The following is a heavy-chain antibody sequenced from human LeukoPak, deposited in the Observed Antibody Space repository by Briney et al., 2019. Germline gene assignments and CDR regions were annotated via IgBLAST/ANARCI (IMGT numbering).Heavy chain of an antibody. CDR1: GGSFSGYY. V-gene: IGHV4-34*01. CDR3: ARTTEGYCRSTSYSWCYYYYMDV. CDR2: INHSGST. D-gene: IGHD2-2*01. Sequence: SETLSLTCAVYGGSFSGYYWSWIRQPPGKGLEWIGEINHSGSTNYNPSLKSRVTISVDTSKNQFSLKLSSVTAADTAVYYCARTTEGYCRSTSYSWCYYYYMDVWGKGTTATVSS. J-gene: IGHJ6*03.